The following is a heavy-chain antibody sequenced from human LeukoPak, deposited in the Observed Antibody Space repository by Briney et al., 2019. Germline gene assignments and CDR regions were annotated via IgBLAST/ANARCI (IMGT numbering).Heavy chain of an antibody. Sequence: SETLSLTCTVSGGSISSYYWGWIRQPPGKGLEWIGNIYYSGNTNYNPSLKSRVTISVDASKNQFSLRLSSVTAADTAVYYCARQRETYFYGSANYDMDVWGQGTTVTVSS. CDR3: ARQRETYFYGSANYDMDV. D-gene: IGHD3-10*01. CDR2: IYYSGNT. V-gene: IGHV4-59*08. J-gene: IGHJ6*02. CDR1: GGSISSYY.